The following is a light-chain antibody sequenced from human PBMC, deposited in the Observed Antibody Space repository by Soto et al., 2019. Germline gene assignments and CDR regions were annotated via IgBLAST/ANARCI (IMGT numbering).Light chain of an antibody. CDR3: QQYYSTPRT. CDR1: QSVSSN. CDR2: GAS. Sequence: IVMTQSPATLSVSPGERATLSCRASQSVSSNLAWYQQKPGQAPRLLIYGASTRATGIPARFSGSGSGTEFTLTISSLQAEDVAVYYCQQYYSTPRTFGQGTKVDIK. J-gene: IGKJ1*01. V-gene: IGKV3-15*01.